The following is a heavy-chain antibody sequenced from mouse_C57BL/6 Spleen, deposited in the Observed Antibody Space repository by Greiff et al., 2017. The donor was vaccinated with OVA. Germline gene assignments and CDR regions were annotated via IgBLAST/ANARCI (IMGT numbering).Heavy chain of an antibody. Sequence: DVMLVESGEGLVKPGGSLKLSCAASGFTFSSYAMSWVRQTPEKRLEWVAYISSGGDYIYYADTVKGRFTISRDNARNTLYLQMSSLKSEDTAMYYCTSYDGYFYAMDYWGQGTSVTVSS. CDR2: ISSGGDYI. CDR1: GFTFSSYA. J-gene: IGHJ4*01. D-gene: IGHD2-3*01. CDR3: TSYDGYFYAMDY. V-gene: IGHV5-9-1*02.